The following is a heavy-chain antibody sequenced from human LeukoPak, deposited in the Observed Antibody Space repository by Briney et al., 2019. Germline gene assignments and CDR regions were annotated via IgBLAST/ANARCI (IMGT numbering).Heavy chain of an antibody. CDR2: ISTAGDT. CDR3: ARAPLGGYGPWY. CDR1: GFTFSSYA. Sequence: GGSLRLSCAASGFTFSSYAMSWVRQAPGKGLEWVSAISTAGDTYYPGSVKGRFTISREDAKNSLYLQINGLRAGDTAVYYCARAPLGGYGPWYWGQGTLVTVSS. J-gene: IGHJ4*02. D-gene: IGHD3-22*01. V-gene: IGHV3-13*01.